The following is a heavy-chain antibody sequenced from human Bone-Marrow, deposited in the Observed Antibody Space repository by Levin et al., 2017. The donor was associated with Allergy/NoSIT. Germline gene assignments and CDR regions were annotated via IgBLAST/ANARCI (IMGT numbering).Heavy chain of an antibody. D-gene: IGHD4/OR15-4a*01. CDR3: DYGDHYTPPI. Sequence: GESLKISCVTSGFTFRSYDMHWVRQAPGKGPEWMTVISFDGGNQYYAGSVKGRFTISRDSSKNTLYLQMNSLRVEDTAVYFCDYGDHYTPPIWGQGTLVTVS. J-gene: IGHJ4*02. V-gene: IGHV3-30*14. CDR1: GFTFRSYD. CDR2: ISFDGGNQ.